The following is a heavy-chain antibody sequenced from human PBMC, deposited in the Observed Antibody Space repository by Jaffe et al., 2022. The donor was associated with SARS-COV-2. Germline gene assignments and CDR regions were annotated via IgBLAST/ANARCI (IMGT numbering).Heavy chain of an antibody. CDR3: ARDGHPITMVRGVIRPTYYYYGMDV. V-gene: IGHV3-20*01. J-gene: IGHJ6*02. CDR1: GFTFDDYG. CDR2: INWNGGST. D-gene: IGHD3-10*01. Sequence: EVQLVESGGGVVRPGGSLRLSCAASGFTFDDYGMSWVRQAPGKGLEWVSGINWNGGSTGYADSVKGRFTISRDNAKNSLYLQMNSLRAEDTALYHCARDGHPITMVRGVIRPTYYYYGMDVWGQGTTVTVSS.